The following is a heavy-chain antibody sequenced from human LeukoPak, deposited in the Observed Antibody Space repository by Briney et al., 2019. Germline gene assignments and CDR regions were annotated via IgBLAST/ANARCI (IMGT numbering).Heavy chain of an antibody. Sequence: GASVKVSCKASGYTFTSYGISWVRQAPGQGLEWMGWIDPHSGGTNYAQKFQGRVTMTRDTSISAAYMELSRLRSDDSAVYYCARGGAAPTDYWGQGTLVTVSS. V-gene: IGHV1-2*02. D-gene: IGHD3-16*01. CDR1: GYTFTSYG. CDR3: ARGGAAPTDY. CDR2: IDPHSGGT. J-gene: IGHJ4*02.